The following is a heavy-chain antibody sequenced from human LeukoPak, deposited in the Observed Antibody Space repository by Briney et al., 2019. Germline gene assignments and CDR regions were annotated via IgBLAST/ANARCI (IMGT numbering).Heavy chain of an antibody. CDR2: FSGSGGSI. CDR3: AKDQDYGSGSYTFDY. Sequence: GGSLRLSCAASGFTFYSYAMNWVRQTPGKGLEWVSPFSGSGGSIYYADSVKGRFTISRDNSKNTLYLQTNSLRAEDTAVYYCAKDQDYGSGSYTFDYWGQGTLVTVSS. J-gene: IGHJ4*02. D-gene: IGHD3-10*01. V-gene: IGHV3-23*01. CDR1: GFTFYSYA.